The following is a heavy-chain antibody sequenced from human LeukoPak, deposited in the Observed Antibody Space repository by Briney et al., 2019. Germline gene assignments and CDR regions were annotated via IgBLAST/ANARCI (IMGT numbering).Heavy chain of an antibody. CDR2: FDPEDGET. J-gene: IGHJ4*02. Sequence: GASVKVSCTVSVYTLTELSMRWVRQAPGKGLEWMGGFDPEDGETIYAQKLQGRVTMTEDTSTDTAYMELSSLRSEDTAVYYCAREGGSGYDLSDYWGQGTLVTVSS. CDR3: AREGGSGYDLSDY. D-gene: IGHD5-12*01. CDR1: VYTLTELS. V-gene: IGHV1-24*01.